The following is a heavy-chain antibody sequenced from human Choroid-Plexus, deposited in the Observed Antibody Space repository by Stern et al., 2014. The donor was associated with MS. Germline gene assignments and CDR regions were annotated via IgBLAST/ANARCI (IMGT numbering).Heavy chain of an antibody. D-gene: IGHD4-17*01. CDR2: IIPIFGTP. V-gene: IGHV1-69*01. Sequence: QVQLLQPGTEVKKPGSSVKVSCRASGGTFRSQAINWVRQAPGQGLEWVGGIIPIFGTPNYAQKVQDRVTITADESTSTAYMDLSSLRSEDTAVYYCATPSTVTVGGMDVWGQGTTVTVSS. J-gene: IGHJ6*02. CDR1: GGTFRSQA. CDR3: ATPSTVTVGGMDV.